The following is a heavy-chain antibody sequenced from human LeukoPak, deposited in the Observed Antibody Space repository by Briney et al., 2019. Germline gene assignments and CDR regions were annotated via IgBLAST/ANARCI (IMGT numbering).Heavy chain of an antibody. CDR3: ARMVRGVAFRFDP. CDR1: GGSISSSSYY. Sequence: SETLSLTCTVSGGSISSSSYYWGWIRQPPGKGLEWIGSIYYSGSTFYEPSLKSRVTISVDTSKNQFSLKLSSVTAADTAVYYCARMVRGVAFRFDPWGQGTLVTVSS. J-gene: IGHJ5*02. D-gene: IGHD3-10*01. V-gene: IGHV4-39*07. CDR2: IYYSGST.